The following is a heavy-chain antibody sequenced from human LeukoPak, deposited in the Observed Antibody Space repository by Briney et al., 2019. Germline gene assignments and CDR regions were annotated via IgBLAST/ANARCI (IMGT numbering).Heavy chain of an antibody. CDR2: INPSGGST. Sequence: GASVKVSCKASGYTFTSYYMHWVRQAPGQGLEWMGIINPSGGSTSYAQKCQGSVTMTRDMSTSTVYMELSSLRSEDTAVYYCARGRKHCSSTSCYPAVYWGQGTLVTVSS. CDR1: GYTFTSYY. CDR3: ARGRKHCSSTSCYPAVY. V-gene: IGHV1-46*01. D-gene: IGHD2-2*01. J-gene: IGHJ4*02.